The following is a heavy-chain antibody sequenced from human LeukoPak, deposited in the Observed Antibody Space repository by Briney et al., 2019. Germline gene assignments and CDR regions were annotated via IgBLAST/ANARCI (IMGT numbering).Heavy chain of an antibody. CDR1: GFTFSSYA. D-gene: IGHD6-13*01. CDR2: ISYDGSNN. J-gene: IGHJ4*02. Sequence: GRSLRLSCAASGFTFSSYAMHWVRQAPGKGLEWVAVISYDGSNNYYADSVKGRFTISRDNSKNTLYLQMNSLRAEDTAVYYCARDKGIAAAGTFFDYWGQGTLVTVSS. CDR3: ARDKGIAAAGTFFDY. V-gene: IGHV3-30-3*01.